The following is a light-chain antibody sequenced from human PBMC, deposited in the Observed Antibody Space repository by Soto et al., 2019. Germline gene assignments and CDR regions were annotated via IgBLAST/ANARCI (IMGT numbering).Light chain of an antibody. J-gene: IGLJ1*01. V-gene: IGLV2-11*01. CDR1: SSDFGGYNY. CDR3: CSYAGTFYV. CDR2: DVS. Sequence: QSALTQPRSVSGSPGQSVTISCTGTSSDFGGYNYVSWYQHHPGKAPKLMIYDVSERPSGVPDRFSGSKSGNTASLTISGLQAEHEADYYCCSYAGTFYVFGTGTKLTVL.